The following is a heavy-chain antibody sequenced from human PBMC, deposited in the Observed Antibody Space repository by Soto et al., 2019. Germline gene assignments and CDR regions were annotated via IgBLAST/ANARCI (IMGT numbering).Heavy chain of an antibody. J-gene: IGHJ4*01. CDR2: TSYRSKWYY. V-gene: IGHV6-1*01. CDR1: GDSVSSNSAG. D-gene: IGHD1-26*01. CDR3: ARGEQYSGRIFDY. Sequence: SPTLSLTCVITGDSVSSNSAGWSWVRKSHSRGLEWLGRTSYRSKWYYEYAVSVRGRITINPDTSKNQYSLQLNSVTPEDTAVYFCARGEQYSGRIFDYWGQGTLVTVSS.